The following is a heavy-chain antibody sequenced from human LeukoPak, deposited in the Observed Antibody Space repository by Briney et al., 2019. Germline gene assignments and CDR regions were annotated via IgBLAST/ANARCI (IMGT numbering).Heavy chain of an antibody. CDR1: GYSISSGYY. CDR2: MYHNGST. Sequence: PSETLSLTCTVSGYSISSGYYWGWIRQPPGKGLEWIGSMYHNGSTYYNPSLKSRVTISVDTSKNQFSLKLTSVTAADTAVYYCARHPSGRMWLQQGGWFDPWGQGTLVTVSS. D-gene: IGHD5-24*01. V-gene: IGHV4-38-2*02. J-gene: IGHJ5*02. CDR3: ARHPSGRMWLQQGGWFDP.